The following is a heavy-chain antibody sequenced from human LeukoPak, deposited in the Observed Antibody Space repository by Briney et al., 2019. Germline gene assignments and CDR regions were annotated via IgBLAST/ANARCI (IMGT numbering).Heavy chain of an antibody. V-gene: IGHV3-11*01. Sequence: PGGSLRLSCAASGFIFSDYNMTWIRQAPGRGLEWVSFISSSGRIIYYTDSVKGRFTISRDIAKNSLNLQMNSLRAEDTAVYYCARDNRGFDYWGQGTLVTGYS. CDR1: GFIFSDYN. CDR3: ARDNRGFDY. CDR2: ISSSGRII. J-gene: IGHJ4*01. D-gene: IGHD2/OR15-2a*01.